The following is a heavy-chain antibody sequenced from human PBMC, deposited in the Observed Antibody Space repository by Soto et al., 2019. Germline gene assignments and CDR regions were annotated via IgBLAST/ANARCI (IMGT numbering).Heavy chain of an antibody. CDR3: ARESYSSSFFFYYYYYGMDV. V-gene: IGHV3-33*01. CDR2: IWYDGSNK. J-gene: IGHJ6*02. D-gene: IGHD6-6*01. CDR1: GFTFSSYG. Sequence: QVPLVESGGGVVQPGRSLRLSCAASGFTFSSYGMHWVRQAPGKGLEWVAVIWYDGSNKYYADSVKGRFTISRDNSKNTLYLQMNSLRAEDTAVYYCARESYSSSFFFYYYYYGMDVWGQGTTVTVSS.